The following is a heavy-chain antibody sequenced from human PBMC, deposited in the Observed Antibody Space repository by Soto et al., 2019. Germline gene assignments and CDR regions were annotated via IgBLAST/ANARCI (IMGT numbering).Heavy chain of an antibody. CDR2: IKSKTDGGTT. CDR3: TRVNWGKLDY. J-gene: IGHJ4*02. Sequence: EVQLVESGGGLVEPGGSLRLSCAASGFTLSNAWMSWVRQAPGKGLEWVGRIKSKTDGGTTEYAAPVRGRFTITRDDSKNTLDLQMSSLKTEDTAMYSGTRVNWGKLDYWGQGTLATVSS. D-gene: IGHD3-16*01. V-gene: IGHV3-15*01. CDR1: GFTLSNAW.